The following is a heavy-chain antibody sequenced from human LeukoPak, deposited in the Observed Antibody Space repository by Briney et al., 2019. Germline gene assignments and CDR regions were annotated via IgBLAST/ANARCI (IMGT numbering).Heavy chain of an antibody. J-gene: IGHJ4*02. D-gene: IGHD2-21*02. CDR3: ARSRVTTIPNFDY. V-gene: IGHV1-2*06. CDR1: GYTFTGYY. CDR2: INPNSGGT. Sequence: GASVKVSCKASGYTFTGYYMHWVRQAPGQGLEWMGRINPNSGGTNYAQKFQGRVTMTRDTSISTAYMELSRLRSDDTAVYYCARSRVTTIPNFDYWGQGTLVTASS.